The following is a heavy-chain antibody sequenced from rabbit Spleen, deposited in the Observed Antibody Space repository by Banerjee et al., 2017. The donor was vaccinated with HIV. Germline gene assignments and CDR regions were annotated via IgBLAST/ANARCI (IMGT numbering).Heavy chain of an antibody. J-gene: IGHJ4*01. Sequence: QQLEESGGGLVKPGGTLTLFCKASGFDFSSYWMSWVRQGPEKGLEWIGYIDPIFHSAIYANWVNGRFTISSHNAQNTLSLQLNSLTVADTATYFCVRDAGAALYGYVDLNLWGPGTLVTVS. D-gene: IGHD6-1*01. CDR2: IDPIFHSA. CDR1: GFDFSSYW. V-gene: IGHV1S7*01. CDR3: VRDAGAALYGYVDLNL.